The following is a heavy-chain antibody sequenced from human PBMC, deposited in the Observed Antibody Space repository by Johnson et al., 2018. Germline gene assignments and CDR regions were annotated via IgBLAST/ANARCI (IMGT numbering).Heavy chain of an antibody. D-gene: IGHD3-16*01. CDR2: MNEDGNQK. Sequence: VQLVESGGALVPPGGSLRLSCAASGFTFNKYWMTWVRQAPGNGLAWLANMNEDGNQKYYVDSVTGRFTISRDNARNSVSRQLNSLRIEYQAVYCGARGGDPCAESESWGQGTLVTVSA. V-gene: IGHV3-7*01. CDR1: GFTFNKYW. CDR3: ARGGDPCAESES. J-gene: IGHJ4*02.